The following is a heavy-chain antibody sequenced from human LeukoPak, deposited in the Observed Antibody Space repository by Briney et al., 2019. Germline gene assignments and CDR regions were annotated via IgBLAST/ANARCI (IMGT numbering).Heavy chain of an antibody. Sequence: SETLSLTCTVSGGSISSQYWSCFRQTPGRGLEWIGYISYSGNTKYNPSLKSRVTISVDTSKNQFSLKLNSMTAADTSVYYCARLRFLEWLFRWFDPWGQGTLVTVSS. J-gene: IGHJ5*02. D-gene: IGHD3-3*01. CDR2: ISYSGNT. V-gene: IGHV4-59*08. CDR1: GGSISSQY. CDR3: ARLRFLEWLFRWFDP.